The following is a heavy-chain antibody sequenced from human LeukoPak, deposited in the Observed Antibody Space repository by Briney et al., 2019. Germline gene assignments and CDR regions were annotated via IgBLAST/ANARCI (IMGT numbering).Heavy chain of an antibody. CDR1: GFTFSGYA. D-gene: IGHD6-19*01. Sequence: QSGGSLRLSCAASGFTFSGYAMHWVRQAPGKGLEWVAVISYDGSNKYYADSVKGRFTISRDNSKNTLYLQMNSLRAEDTAVYYCARDGAVAGTGYYYYGMDVWGQGTTVTVSS. CDR2: ISYDGSNK. V-gene: IGHV3-30-3*01. CDR3: ARDGAVAGTGYYYYGMDV. J-gene: IGHJ6*02.